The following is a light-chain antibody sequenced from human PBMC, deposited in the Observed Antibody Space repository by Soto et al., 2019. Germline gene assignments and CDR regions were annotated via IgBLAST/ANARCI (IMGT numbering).Light chain of an antibody. V-gene: IGLV4-69*01. CDR3: QTWGTGIPWV. CDR2: LNSDGSH. CDR1: SGLSSYA. Sequence: QLVLTQSPSASASLGASVKLTCTLSSGLSSYAIAWHQQQPEKGPRYLMKLNSDGSHSKGDGIPDRFSGSSSGAERYLTISSLQSEDEADYYCQTWGTGIPWVFGGGTKLTVL. J-gene: IGLJ3*02.